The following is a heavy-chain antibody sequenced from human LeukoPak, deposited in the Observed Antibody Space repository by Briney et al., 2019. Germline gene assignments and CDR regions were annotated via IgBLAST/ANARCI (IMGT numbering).Heavy chain of an antibody. D-gene: IGHD2-8*01. V-gene: IGHV4-59*11. CDR2: IHYSGST. Sequence: PSETLSLTCTVSGGSISSHYWSWIRQPPGKGLEWIGDIHYSGSTNYNPSLKSRVTISIDTSKNQFSLKLRSVTAAGTAVYYCASPPYCTNGVCYGRDVWGKGTTVTVSS. CDR1: GGSISSHY. J-gene: IGHJ6*04. CDR3: ASPPYCTNGVCYGRDV.